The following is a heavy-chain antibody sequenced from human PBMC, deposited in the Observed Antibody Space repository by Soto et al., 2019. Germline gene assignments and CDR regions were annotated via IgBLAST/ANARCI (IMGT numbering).Heavy chain of an antibody. CDR3: ARGLGSGSYSSLDY. V-gene: IGHV3-30-3*01. CDR2: ISYDGSNK. CDR1: GFTFSSYA. J-gene: IGHJ4*02. Sequence: GGSLILSCAASGFTFSSYAMHWVRQAPGKGLEWVAVISYDGSNKYYADSVKGRFTISRDNSKNTLYLQMNSLRAEDTAVYYCARGLGSGSYSSLDYWGQGTLVTVSS. D-gene: IGHD1-26*01.